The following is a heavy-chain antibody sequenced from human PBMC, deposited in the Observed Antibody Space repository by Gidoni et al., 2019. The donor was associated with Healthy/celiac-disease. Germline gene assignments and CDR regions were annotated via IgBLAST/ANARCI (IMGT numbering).Heavy chain of an antibody. CDR2: ISSSSSYT. CDR1: GFTFSDYY. V-gene: IGHV3-11*06. J-gene: IGHJ4*02. CDR3: ARLRYFDWFIFDY. Sequence: QVQLVESGGGLVKPGGSLRLSCSASGFTFSDYYMSWIRQAPGKGLEWVSYISSSSSYTNYADSVKGRFTISRDNAKNSLYLQMNSLRAEDTAVYYCARLRYFDWFIFDYWGQGTLVTVSS. D-gene: IGHD3-9*01.